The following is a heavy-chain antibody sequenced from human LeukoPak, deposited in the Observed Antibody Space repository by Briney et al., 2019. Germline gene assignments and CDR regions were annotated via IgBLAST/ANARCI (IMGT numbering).Heavy chain of an antibody. Sequence: AGGSLRLSCAASGFTFSSYGMHWVRQAPGKGLEWVAFIRYDGSNKYYADSVKGRFTISRDNSKNTLYLQMNSLRAEDTAVYYCANYDFWSGQRAFDIWGQGTMVTVSS. CDR1: GFTFSSYG. D-gene: IGHD3-3*01. CDR3: ANYDFWSGQRAFDI. J-gene: IGHJ3*02. V-gene: IGHV3-30*02. CDR2: IRYDGSNK.